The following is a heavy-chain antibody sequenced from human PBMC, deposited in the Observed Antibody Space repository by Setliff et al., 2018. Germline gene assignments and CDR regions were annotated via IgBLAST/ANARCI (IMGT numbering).Heavy chain of an antibody. D-gene: IGHD1-20*01. V-gene: IGHV3-74*01. J-gene: IGHJ5*01. CDR2: INSDGSST. CDR3: AKVRLPNSYMRSGVES. CDR1: GFTFSSYW. Sequence: GGSLRLSCAASGFTFSSYWMHWVRQAPGKGLVWVSRINSDGSSTSYADSVKGRFTISRDNTENSLYLQMNSLRVEDTAFYYCAKVRLPNSYMRSGVESWGQGTLVTVSS.